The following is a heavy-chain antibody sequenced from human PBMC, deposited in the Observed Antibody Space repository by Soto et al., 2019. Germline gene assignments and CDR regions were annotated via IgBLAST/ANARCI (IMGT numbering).Heavy chain of an antibody. CDR1: GFTFSSYG. V-gene: IGHV3-33*01. CDR3: ARDLGGGYEAYGMDV. CDR2: IWYDGSNK. D-gene: IGHD5-12*01. J-gene: IGHJ6*02. Sequence: GGSLRLSCAASGFTFSSYGMHWVRQAPGKGLEWVAVIWYDGSNKYYADSVKGRFTISRDNSKNTLYLQMNSLRAEDTAVYYCARDLGGGYEAYGMDVWGQGTAVTVYS.